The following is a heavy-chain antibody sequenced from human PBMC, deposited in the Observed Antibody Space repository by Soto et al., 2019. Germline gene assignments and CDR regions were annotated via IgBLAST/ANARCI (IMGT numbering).Heavy chain of an antibody. Sequence: LSLTCAASGFTFSSYGMHWVRQAPGKGLEWVAVIWYDGSNKYYADSVKGRFTISRDNSKNTLYLQMNSLRAEDTAVYYCARDKVVVVPAAISETYYYYYYYMDVWGKGTTVTVSS. CDR1: GFTFSSYG. CDR2: IWYDGSNK. J-gene: IGHJ6*03. V-gene: IGHV3-33*01. CDR3: ARDKVVVVPAAISETYYYYYYYMDV. D-gene: IGHD2-2*01.